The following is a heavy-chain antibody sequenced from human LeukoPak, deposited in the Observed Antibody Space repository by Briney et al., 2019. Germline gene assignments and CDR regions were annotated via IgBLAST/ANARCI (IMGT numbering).Heavy chain of an antibody. J-gene: IGHJ4*02. V-gene: IGHV3-30*03. CDR1: GFTFSSYG. CDR2: IPYDGCNK. CDR3: AWGPKYYDFWSGYSPLSY. Sequence: PGRSLRLSCAACGFTFSSYGMHGVRQAPGKGLEGVAVIPYDGCNKYYADSVKGRLTISRDNSKNTLYLQMSSLRAEDTAVYYCAWGPKYYDFWSGYSPLSYWGQGTLVTVSS. D-gene: IGHD3-3*01.